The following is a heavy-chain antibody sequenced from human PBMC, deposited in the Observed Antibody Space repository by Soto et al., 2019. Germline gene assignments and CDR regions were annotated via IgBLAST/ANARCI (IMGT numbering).Heavy chain of an antibody. J-gene: IGHJ4*02. V-gene: IGHV1-69*13. Sequence: SVKVSCKASGGTFSSYAISWVRQAPGQGLEWMGGIIPIFGTANYAQKFQGRVTITADESTSTAYMELSSLRSEDTAVYYCASIGNETIYYVWGSPSLGYWGQGTLVTVSS. CDR2: IIPIFGTA. D-gene: IGHD3-16*01. CDR1: GGTFSSYA. CDR3: ASIGNETIYYVWGSPSLGY.